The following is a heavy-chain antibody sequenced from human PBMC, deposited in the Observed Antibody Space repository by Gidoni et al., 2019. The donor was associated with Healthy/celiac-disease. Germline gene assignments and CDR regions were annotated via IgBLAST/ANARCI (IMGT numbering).Heavy chain of an antibody. CDR1: GGSISSSRYY. Sequence: GGSISSSRYYWGWIRQPPGKGLEWIGSIYYSGSTYYNPSLKSRVTISVDTSKNQFSLKLSSVTAADTAVYYCARRVVAAPNWFDPWSQGTLVTVSS. CDR3: ARRVVAAPNWFDP. D-gene: IGHD2-15*01. J-gene: IGHJ5*02. CDR2: IYYSGST. V-gene: IGHV4-39*01.